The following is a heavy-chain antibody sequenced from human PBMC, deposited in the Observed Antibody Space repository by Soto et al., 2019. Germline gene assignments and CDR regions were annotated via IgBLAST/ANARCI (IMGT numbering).Heavy chain of an antibody. D-gene: IGHD4-17*01. CDR1: GLTFTSSA. CDR3: AKDKAGYGDYYDDAFDI. CDR2: IVVGSGNT. Sequence: SVKVSCKASGLTFTSSAVQWVRQARGQRLEWIGWIVVGSGNTNYAQKFQERVTITRDMSTSTAYMELSSLRSEDTAVYYCAKDKAGYGDYYDDAFDIWGQGTMVTVSS. V-gene: IGHV1-58*01. J-gene: IGHJ3*02.